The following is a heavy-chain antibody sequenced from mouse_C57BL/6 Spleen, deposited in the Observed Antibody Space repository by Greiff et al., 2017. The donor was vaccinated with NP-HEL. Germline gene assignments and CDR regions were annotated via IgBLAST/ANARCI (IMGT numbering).Heavy chain of an antibody. CDR3: AADYYGSSYVDY. V-gene: IGHV1-42*01. J-gene: IGHJ2*01. CDR2: INPSTGGT. CDR1: GYSFTGYY. D-gene: IGHD1-1*01. Sequence: VHVKQSGPELVKPGASVKISCKASGYSFTGYYMNWVKQSPEKSLEWIGEINPSTGGTTYNQKFKAKATLTVDKSSSTAYMQLKSLTSEDSAVYYCAADYYGSSYVDYWGQGTTLTVSS.